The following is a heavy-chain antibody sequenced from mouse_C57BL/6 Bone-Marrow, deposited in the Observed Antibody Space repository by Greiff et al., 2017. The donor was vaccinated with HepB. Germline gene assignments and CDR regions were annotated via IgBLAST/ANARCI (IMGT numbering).Heavy chain of an antibody. CDR2: INPNNGGT. CDR1: GYTFTDYN. D-gene: IGHD2-4*01. CDR3: ARGIYYDFLYFDY. J-gene: IGHJ2*01. V-gene: IGHV1-22*01. Sequence: VQLQQSGPELVKPGASVKMSCKASGYTFTDYNMHWVKQSHGKSLEWIGYINPNNGGTSYNQKFKGKATLTVNKSSSTAYMELRSLTSEDSAVYYCARGIYYDFLYFDYWGQGTTLTVSS.